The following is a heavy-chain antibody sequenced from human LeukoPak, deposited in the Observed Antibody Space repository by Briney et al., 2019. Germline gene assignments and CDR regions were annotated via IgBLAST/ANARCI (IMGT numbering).Heavy chain of an antibody. V-gene: IGHV1-2*02. CDR2: INPNSGGT. Sequence: VSVKVSCKASGYTFTGYYMHWVRQAPGQGLEWMGWINPNSGGTNYAQKFQGRVTMTRDTSISTAYMELSRLRSDDTAVYYCARESVAVADIWFDPWGQGTLVTVSS. CDR1: GYTFTGYY. J-gene: IGHJ5*02. D-gene: IGHD6-19*01. CDR3: ARESVAVADIWFDP.